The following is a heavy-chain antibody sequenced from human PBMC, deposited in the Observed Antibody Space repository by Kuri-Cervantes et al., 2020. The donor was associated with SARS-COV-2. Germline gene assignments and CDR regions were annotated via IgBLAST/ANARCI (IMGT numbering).Heavy chain of an antibody. V-gene: IGHV1-46*01. CDR1: GYTFTSFL. CDR2: ITPSGDNT. Sequence: GGSLRLSCKASGYTFTSFLYHWVRQAPGQGLEWMGLITPSGDNTLYAQKFQDRVTMVSDTSTSRVSMELSSLTSADTAVYYCASGPRTFGSSSGHLQSWGQGTLVTVSS. D-gene: IGHD6-6*01. CDR3: ASGPRTFGSSSGHLQS. J-gene: IGHJ1*01.